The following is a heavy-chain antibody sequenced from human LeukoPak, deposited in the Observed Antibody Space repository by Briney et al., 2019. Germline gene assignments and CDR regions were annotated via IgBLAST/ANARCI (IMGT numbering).Heavy chain of an antibody. CDR1: GGSISSSTYY. CDR2: IYYSGNT. D-gene: IGHD6-13*01. Sequence: ASETLSLTCTVSGGSISSSTYYWGWIRQPPGKGLEWIGNIYYSGNTYYNPSLESRVTISVDTSMHQFSLKMSSVTAADTAVYYCARRSSRAADFDYWGQGTLVTVSS. V-gene: IGHV4-39*01. J-gene: IGHJ4*02. CDR3: ARRSSRAADFDY.